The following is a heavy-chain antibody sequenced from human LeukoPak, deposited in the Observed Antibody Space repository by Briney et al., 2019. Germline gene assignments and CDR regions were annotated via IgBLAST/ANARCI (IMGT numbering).Heavy chain of an antibody. CDR3: ARGRGYSGYDPWYFDL. CDR1: GYTSTRYY. CDR2: INASGGST. J-gene: IGHJ2*01. D-gene: IGHD5-12*01. Sequence: ASVKVSCKASGYTSTRYYMHWVRQAPGQGLKWMGIINASGGSTSYAQKLQGRVTMTRHTPTSTVYMELSSLRSEDTAVYYCARGRGYSGYDPWYFDLWGRGTLVTVSS. V-gene: IGHV1-46*01.